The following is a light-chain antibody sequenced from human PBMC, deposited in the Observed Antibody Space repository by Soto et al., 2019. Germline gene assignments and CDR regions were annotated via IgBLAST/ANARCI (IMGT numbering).Light chain of an antibody. CDR2: GAS. CDR1: QSGSSN. Sequence: EIVMTQGPATMSISVVARAILSCRDSQSGSSNLDWYQQKPGQAPRLLIDGASTRATGIPARFSGSGSGTEFTLTISSLQYEDFADYFGEQYNNWCSFGQGTKVDIK. V-gene: IGKV3-15*01. J-gene: IGKJ1*01. CDR3: EQYNNWCS.